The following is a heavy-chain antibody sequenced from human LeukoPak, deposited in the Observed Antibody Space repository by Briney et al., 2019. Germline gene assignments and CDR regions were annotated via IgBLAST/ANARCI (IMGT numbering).Heavy chain of an antibody. Sequence: GGSLRLSCAAPVFTFSSYEMHWVRQPTGKGLEWVSAIGTAGDTYYSHSVKGRFTISRENAKNSLYLHMNSLSAGDTAVYFCARGHMLTGYYNFAWFDPWGQGTLVTVSS. CDR1: VFTFSSYE. CDR2: IGTAGDT. CDR3: ARGHMLTGYYNFAWFDP. J-gene: IGHJ5*02. D-gene: IGHD3-9*01. V-gene: IGHV3-13*01.